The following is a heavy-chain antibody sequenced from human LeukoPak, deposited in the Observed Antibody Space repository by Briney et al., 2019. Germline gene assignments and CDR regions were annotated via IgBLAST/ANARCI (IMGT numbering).Heavy chain of an antibody. CDR1: GFTFSSYA. CDR3: AKAYSPTYYYDSSGPRGFDY. CDR2: ISGSGGST. Sequence: GGSLRLSCAASGFTFSSYAMSWVRQAPGEGLEWVSAISGSGGSTYYADSVKGRFTISRDNSKNTLYLQMNSLRAEDTAVYYCAKAYSPTYYYDSSGPRGFDYWGQGTLVTVSS. V-gene: IGHV3-23*01. D-gene: IGHD3-22*01. J-gene: IGHJ4*02.